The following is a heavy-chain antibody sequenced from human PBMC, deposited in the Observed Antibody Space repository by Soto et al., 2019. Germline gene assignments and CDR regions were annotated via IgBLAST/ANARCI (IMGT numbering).Heavy chain of an antibody. J-gene: IGHJ3*02. V-gene: IGHV5-51*01. D-gene: IGHD3-10*01. CDR1: GYSFFTYW. CDR3: ARHRDGSGPAKDAFDI. Sequence: HGESLKISCQGSGYSFFTYWIGWVRRMPGKGLEWMGIIYPGDSDTRYSPSFQGQVTISADKSIRTAYLQWSSLKASDTAMYYCARHRDGSGPAKDAFDIWGQGTMVTV. CDR2: IYPGDSDT.